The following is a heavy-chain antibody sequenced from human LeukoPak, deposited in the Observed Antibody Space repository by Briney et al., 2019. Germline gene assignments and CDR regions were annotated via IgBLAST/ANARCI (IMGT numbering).Heavy chain of an antibody. CDR3: ARGIFGVVIMAPGALDY. Sequence: GRSLRLSCAASGFTFSSYAMHWVRQAPGKGLEWVAVISYDGSNKYYADSVEGRFTISRDNSKNTLYLQMNSLRAEDTAVYYCARGIFGVVIMAPGALDYWGQGTLVTVSS. CDR1: GFTFSSYA. CDR2: ISYDGSNK. J-gene: IGHJ4*02. D-gene: IGHD3-3*01. V-gene: IGHV3-30*04.